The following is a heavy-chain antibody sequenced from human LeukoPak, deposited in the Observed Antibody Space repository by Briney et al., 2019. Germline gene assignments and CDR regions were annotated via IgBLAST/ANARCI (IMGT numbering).Heavy chain of an antibody. D-gene: IGHD3-3*01. V-gene: IGHV3-21*01. J-gene: IGHJ4*02. CDR1: GFTFSSYS. CDR2: ISSSSSYI. Sequence: KPGGSLRLSCAASGFTFSSYSMNWVRQAPGKGLEWVSSISSSSSYIYYADSVKGRFTISRDNAKNSLYLQMNSLRAEDTAVYYCARDTYDFWSGFDYWGQGTLVTVSS. CDR3: ARDTYDFWSGFDY.